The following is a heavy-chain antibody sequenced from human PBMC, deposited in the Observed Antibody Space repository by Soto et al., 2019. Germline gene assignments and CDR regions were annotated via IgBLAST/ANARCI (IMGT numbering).Heavy chain of an antibody. J-gene: IGHJ6*03. CDR1: GDSIGRYF. D-gene: IGHD4-4*01. CDR3: ARSQSYYYYCMDV. Sequence: SETLSLTCTVSGDSIGRYFWSWVRQPPGKGLEWIGNVYYSGSTNYDPSLKSRATISVDTSKNQFSLRLNSVTAADTAVYYCARSQSYYYYCMDVWGKGTTVTVSS. CDR2: VYYSGST. V-gene: IGHV4-59*01.